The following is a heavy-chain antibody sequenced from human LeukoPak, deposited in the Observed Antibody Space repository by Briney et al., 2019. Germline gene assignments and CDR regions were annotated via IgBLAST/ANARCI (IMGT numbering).Heavy chain of an antibody. D-gene: IGHD1-26*01. CDR1: GFTLSDYT. CDR3: ARGEV. Sequence: SGGSLRLSCAASGFTLSDYTMNWVRQAPGKGLEWVSYISSSGTTMFYADSVKGRFTISRDNAKNSLFLQMNSLRDEDTAVYYCARGEVWGQGTLVTVSS. V-gene: IGHV3-48*02. CDR2: ISSSGTTM. J-gene: IGHJ4*02.